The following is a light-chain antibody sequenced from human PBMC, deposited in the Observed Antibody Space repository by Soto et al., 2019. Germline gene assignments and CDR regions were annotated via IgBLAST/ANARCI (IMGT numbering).Light chain of an antibody. CDR3: SSYTSSSTRG. CDR2: EVS. V-gene: IGLV2-14*03. J-gene: IGLJ1*01. Sequence: QSLLTQPASVSGSPGQSITISCTGASSDVGAYDYVSWYQQHPDKAPKLMIYEVSNRPSGVSNRFSGSKSVNTATLTISGLQAEDEADYCSSYTSSSTRGFGTGTKDTVL. CDR1: SSDVGAYDY.